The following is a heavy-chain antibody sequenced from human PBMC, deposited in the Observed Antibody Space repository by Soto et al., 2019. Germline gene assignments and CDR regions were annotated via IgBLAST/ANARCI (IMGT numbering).Heavy chain of an antibody. J-gene: IGHJ6*03. CDR3: ARSGDYTNYYYYYMDV. Sequence: SETLSLTCTVSGGSISSGGYYWSWIRQHPGKGLEWIGYIYYSGSTYYNPSLKSRVTISVAPSKNQFSLRLSSVTAADSAVYYCARSGDYTNYYYYYMDVWGKGTTVTVSS. D-gene: IGHD4-17*01. CDR1: GGSISSGGYY. CDR2: IYYSGST. V-gene: IGHV4-31*02.